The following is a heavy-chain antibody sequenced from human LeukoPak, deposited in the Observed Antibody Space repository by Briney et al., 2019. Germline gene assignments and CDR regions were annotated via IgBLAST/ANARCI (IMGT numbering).Heavy chain of an antibody. J-gene: IGHJ4*02. D-gene: IGHD5-18*01. CDR3: AKVDTAMDEFDY. CDR2: ISGSGGST. V-gene: IGHV3-23*01. CDR1: GFTFSSYA. Sequence: GGSLRLSCAASGFTFSSYAMSWVRQAPRKGLEWVSAISGSGGSTYYADSVKGRFTISRDNSKNTLYLQMNSLRAEDTAVYYCAKVDTAMDEFDYWGQGTLVTVSS.